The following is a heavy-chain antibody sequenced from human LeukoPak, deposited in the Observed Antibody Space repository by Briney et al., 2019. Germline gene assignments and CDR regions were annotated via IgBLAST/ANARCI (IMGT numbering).Heavy chain of an antibody. V-gene: IGHV3-74*01. CDR2: LHTDGSAT. J-gene: IGHJ4*02. Sequence: GGSLRLSCAASGLTFSNYWMHWVRQTPGKGLVWVSRLHTDGSATFYADSVKGRFTISRDNPKNTLYLQMNSLTAEDTAIYYCAREGHYDTRGPDYWGQGTLVTVSS. D-gene: IGHD3-22*01. CDR1: GLTFSNYW. CDR3: AREGHYDTRGPDY.